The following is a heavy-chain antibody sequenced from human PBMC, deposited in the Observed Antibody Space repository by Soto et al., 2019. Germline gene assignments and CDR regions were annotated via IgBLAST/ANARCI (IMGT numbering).Heavy chain of an antibody. CDR1: GGSISSYY. D-gene: IGHD3-3*01. CDR3: ARDKGYDFWSGYRPPSKSNYYYYGMDV. J-gene: IGHJ6*02. Sequence: SETLSLTCTVSGGSISSYYWSWIRQPPGKGLEWIGCIYYSGSTNYNPSLKSRVTISIDTSKNQFSLKLSSVTAADTAVYYCARDKGYDFWSGYRPPSKSNYYYYGMDVWGQGTTVTVS. CDR2: IYYSGST. V-gene: IGHV4-59*12.